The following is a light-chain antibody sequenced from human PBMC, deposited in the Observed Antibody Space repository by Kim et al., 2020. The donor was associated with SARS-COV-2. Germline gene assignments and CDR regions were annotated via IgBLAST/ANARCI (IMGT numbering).Light chain of an antibody. Sequence: QSALTQPRSVSGSPGQSVTISCTGTSSDVGGYNYVSWYQQHPGKAPKLMIYDVTERPSGVPDRFSASKSGNTASLTISGLQAEDEADYYCCSYACSPPYVFGTGTKVTVL. CDR3: CSYACSPPYV. J-gene: IGLJ1*01. V-gene: IGLV2-11*01. CDR2: DVT. CDR1: SSDVGGYNY.